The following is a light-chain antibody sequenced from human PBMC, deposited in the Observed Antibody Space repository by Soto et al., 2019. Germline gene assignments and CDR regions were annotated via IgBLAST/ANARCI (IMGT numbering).Light chain of an antibody. CDR1: SSDVGYYNL. J-gene: IGLJ2*01. Sequence: QSVLTQPASVSGSPGQSITISCTGTSSDVGYYNLVSWYQQHPGKAPKLMIYEVSKRPSGVSNRFSGSKSGNTASLTISGLQAEDEADYYCCSYAGGSTFVVFGGGTKVTVL. CDR3: CSYAGGSTFVV. V-gene: IGLV2-23*02. CDR2: EVS.